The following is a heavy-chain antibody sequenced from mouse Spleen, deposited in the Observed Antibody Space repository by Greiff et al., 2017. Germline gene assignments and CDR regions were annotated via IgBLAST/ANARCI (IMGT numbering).Heavy chain of an antibody. Sequence: VQLQQSGAELVRPGASVTLSCKASGYTFTDYEMHWVKQTPVHGLEWIGAIDPETGGTAYNQKFKGKAILTADKSSSTAYMELRSLTSEDSAVYYCTRRRGSRDGYYMDDWGQGTSVTVSS. J-gene: IGHJ4*01. V-gene: IGHV1-15*01. CDR2: IDPETGGT. CDR1: GYTFTDYE. CDR3: TRRRGSRDGYYMDD. D-gene: IGHD2-3*01.